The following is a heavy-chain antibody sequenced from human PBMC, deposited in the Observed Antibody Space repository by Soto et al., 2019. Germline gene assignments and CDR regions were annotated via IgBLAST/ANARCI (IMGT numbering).Heavy chain of an antibody. CDR2: ISYDGSNK. J-gene: IGHJ4*02. D-gene: IGHD3-9*01. Sequence: QVQLVESGGGVVQPGRSLRLSCAASGFTFSSYAMPWVRQAPGKGLEWVAVISYDGSNKYYADSVKGRFTISRDNSKNSLYLQMNSLRAEDTAVYYCASASYDILTGYHPYDYCGQGTLVTVSS. CDR1: GFTFSSYA. CDR3: ASASYDILTGYHPYDY. V-gene: IGHV3-30-3*01.